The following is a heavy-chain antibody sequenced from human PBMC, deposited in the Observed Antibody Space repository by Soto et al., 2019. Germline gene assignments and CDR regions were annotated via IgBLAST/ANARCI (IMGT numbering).Heavy chain of an antibody. CDR1: GYTFTSYY. Sequence: ASVKVSCKASGYTFTSYYMHWVRQAPGRGLEWMGIINPSGGSTSYAQKFQGRVTMTRDTSTSTVYMELSSLRSEDTAVYYCARVNVGGGKRVDYYYSGMDVWGQGTTVTVSS. V-gene: IGHV1-46*01. J-gene: IGHJ6*02. CDR2: INPSGGST. D-gene: IGHD2-15*01. CDR3: ARVNVGGGKRVDYYYSGMDV.